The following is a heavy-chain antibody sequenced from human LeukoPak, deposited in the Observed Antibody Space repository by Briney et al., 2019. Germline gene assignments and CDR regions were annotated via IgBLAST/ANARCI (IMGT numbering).Heavy chain of an antibody. CDR2: IRSKAYGGTT. CDR1: GFTFGDYV. J-gene: IGHJ4*02. Sequence: GGSLRLSCTASGFTFGDYVMSWVRQAPGKGLEWVGFIRSKAYGGTTEYAASVKGRFTISRDDSKSIAYLQMNSLKTEDTAVYYCTRVGFLRFLEWLPAYFDYWGQGTLVTVSS. CDR3: TRVGFLRFLEWLPAYFDY. D-gene: IGHD3-3*01. V-gene: IGHV3-49*04.